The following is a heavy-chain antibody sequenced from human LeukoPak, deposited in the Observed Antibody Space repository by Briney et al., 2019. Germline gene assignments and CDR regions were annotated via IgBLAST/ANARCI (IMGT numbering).Heavy chain of an antibody. D-gene: IGHD2-15*01. V-gene: IGHV1-69*05. CDR3: ARVGGVVAATETFDY. CDR2: IIPIFGTA. CDR1: GGTFSSYA. Sequence: SVKVSCXASGGTFSSYAISWVRQAPGQGLEWMGRIIPIFGTANYAQKFQGRVTITTDESTSTAYMELSSLRSEDTAVYYCARVGGVVAATETFDYWGQGTLVTVSS. J-gene: IGHJ4*02.